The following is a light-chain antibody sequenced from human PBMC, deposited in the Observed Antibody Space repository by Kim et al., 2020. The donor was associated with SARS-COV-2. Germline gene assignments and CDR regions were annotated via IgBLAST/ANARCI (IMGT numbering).Light chain of an antibody. J-gene: IGLJ1*01. V-gene: IGLV2-8*01. CDR2: EVS. CDR3: SSYAGSNNV. Sequence: QSALTQPPSASGSPGQSVTISCTGTSSDVGGYNYVSWYQQHPGKAPKLMIYEVSKRPSGVPDRFPGSKSGNTASLTGSGLQAEDEADYYCSSYAGSNNVFGTGTKVTVL. CDR1: SSDVGGYNY.